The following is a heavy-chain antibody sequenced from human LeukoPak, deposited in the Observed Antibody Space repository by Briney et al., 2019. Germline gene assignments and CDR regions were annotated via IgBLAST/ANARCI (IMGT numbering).Heavy chain of an antibody. CDR3: ARGEEDGSGSYYPSDAFDI. CDR2: ISSSSSYI. D-gene: IGHD3-10*01. Sequence: GGSLRLSCAASGFTFSSYCMTWVRQAPGKGLEWVSSISSSSSYIYYADSVKGRFTISRDNAKNSLYLQMNSLRAEDTAVYYCARGEEDGSGSYYPSDAFDIWGQGTMVTVSS. J-gene: IGHJ3*02. CDR1: GFTFSSYC. V-gene: IGHV3-21*01.